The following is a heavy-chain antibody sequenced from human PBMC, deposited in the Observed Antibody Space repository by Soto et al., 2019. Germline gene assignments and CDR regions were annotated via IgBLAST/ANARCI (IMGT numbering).Heavy chain of an antibody. J-gene: IGHJ3*02. D-gene: IGHD3-3*01. Sequence: PGGSLRLSCAASGFTFSSYAMHWVRQAPGKGLEYVSAISSNGGSTYYANSVKGRFTISRDNSKNTLYLQMGSLRAEDMAVYYCARGLGYQFLEWLAYDAFDIWGQGTIVTVSS. CDR3: ARGLGYQFLEWLAYDAFDI. CDR1: GFTFSSYA. CDR2: ISSNGGST. V-gene: IGHV3-64*01.